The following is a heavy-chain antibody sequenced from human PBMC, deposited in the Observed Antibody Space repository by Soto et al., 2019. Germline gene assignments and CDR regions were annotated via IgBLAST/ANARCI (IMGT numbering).Heavy chain of an antibody. D-gene: IGHD6-6*01. V-gene: IGHV3-30*18. CDR3: AKELYSSSSEWYYYYGMDV. CDR1: GFTFSSYG. CDR2: ISYDGSNK. J-gene: IGHJ6*02. Sequence: GGSLRLSCAASGFTFSSYGMHWVRQAPGKGLGWVAVISYDGSNKYYADSVKGRFTISRDNSKNTLYLQMNSLRAEDTAVYYCAKELYSSSSEWYYYYGMDVWGQGTTVTVSS.